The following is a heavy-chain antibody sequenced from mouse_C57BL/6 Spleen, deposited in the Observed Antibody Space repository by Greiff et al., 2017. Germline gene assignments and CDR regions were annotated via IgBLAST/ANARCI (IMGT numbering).Heavy chain of an antibody. D-gene: IGHD4-1*01. CDR3: ARVLTGTFDY. J-gene: IGHJ2*01. CDR1: GYTFTSYW. V-gene: IGHV1-64*01. Sequence: QVQLQQPGAELVKPGASVKLSCKASGYTFTSYWMYWVKQRPGQGLEWIGMIHPNSGSTNYNEKFKSKATLTVDKSSSTAYMQLSSLTSEDSAVYYCARVLTGTFDYWGQGTTLTVSS. CDR2: IHPNSGST.